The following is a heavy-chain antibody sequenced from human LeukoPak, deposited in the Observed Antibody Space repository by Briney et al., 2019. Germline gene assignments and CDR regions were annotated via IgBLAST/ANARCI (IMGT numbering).Heavy chain of an antibody. J-gene: IGHJ5*02. Sequence: SETLSLTCTVSGGSISNYCWSWIRQPAGKGLEWIASIYTSGSTKYNTSLKSRVTMSVDTSRDQFSLTLSFVTAADTAVYYCARDRLLEWLGTWFDPWGQGTLVTVSS. D-gene: IGHD3-3*01. CDR3: ARDRLLEWLGTWFDP. CDR1: GGSISNYC. V-gene: IGHV4-4*07. CDR2: IYTSGST.